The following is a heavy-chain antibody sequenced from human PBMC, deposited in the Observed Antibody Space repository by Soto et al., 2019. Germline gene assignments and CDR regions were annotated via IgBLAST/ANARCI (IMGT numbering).Heavy chain of an antibody. Sequence: SETLSLTCPVSGGSISSSSYYWGWLRQPPGKGLEWIGSIYYSGSTNYNPSLKSRVTISVDTSKNQFSLKLSSVTAADTAVYYCARVYAYYFDYWGQGTLVTVSS. D-gene: IGHD2-8*01. CDR3: ARVYAYYFDY. CDR2: IYYSGST. J-gene: IGHJ4*02. V-gene: IGHV4-39*07. CDR1: GGSISSSSYY.